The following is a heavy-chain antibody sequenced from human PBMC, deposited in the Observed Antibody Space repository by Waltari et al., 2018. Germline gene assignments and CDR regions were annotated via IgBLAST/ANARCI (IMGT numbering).Heavy chain of an antibody. J-gene: IGHJ4*02. D-gene: IGHD6-13*01. CDR3: ARGGKAAEFDY. V-gene: IGHV3-7*01. CDR2: IKQDGSGK. Sequence: EVQLVESGGGLVQPGGSLRLSCAASGFTFSSYWMSWVRQAPGKGLEWVANIKQDGSGKYYVDSVKGRFTISRDNAKNSLYLQMNSLRAEDTAVYYCARGGKAAEFDYWGQGTLVTVSS. CDR1: GFTFSSYW.